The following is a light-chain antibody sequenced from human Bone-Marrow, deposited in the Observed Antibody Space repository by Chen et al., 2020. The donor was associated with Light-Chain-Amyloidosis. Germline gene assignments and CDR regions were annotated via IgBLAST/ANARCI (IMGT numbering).Light chain of an antibody. CDR1: SSDVGGDNH. V-gene: IGLV2-14*01. CDR2: EVT. J-gene: IGLJ1*01. Sequence: QSALTQPASVSGSHGQSITISCTGTSSDVGGDNHVSWYQQHPDKAPKLMIYEVTNRPSWVPDRFSGFKSDNTASLTISGLQTEDEADYFCSSYTITNTLVFGSGTSVTVL. CDR3: SSYTITNTLV.